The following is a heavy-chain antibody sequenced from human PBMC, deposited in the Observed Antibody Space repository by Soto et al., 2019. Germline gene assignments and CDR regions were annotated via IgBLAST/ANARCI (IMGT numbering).Heavy chain of an antibody. CDR1: GGSIISSTNY. Sequence: SETLSLTCTVSGGSIISSTNYWGWLRQPPGKGLEWIGSFYYRGSTYYNPSLTSRLTISVDTSNNHFSLKLSSVTAADTAIYYCARQLPGAWAVRPIDCWGQGILVTVSS. J-gene: IGHJ4*02. D-gene: IGHD6-6*01. CDR3: ARQLPGAWAVRPIDC. V-gene: IGHV4-39*01. CDR2: FYYRGST.